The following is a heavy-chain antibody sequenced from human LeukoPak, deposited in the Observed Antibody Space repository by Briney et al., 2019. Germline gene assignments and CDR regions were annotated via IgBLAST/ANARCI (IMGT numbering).Heavy chain of an antibody. D-gene: IGHD2-2*01. V-gene: IGHV1-18*01. CDR1: GYTFTSYG. J-gene: IGHJ5*02. Sequence: ASVKVSCKASGYTFTSYGISWVRQAPGQGLEWMGWISAYNGKTNYAQKLQGRVTMTTDTYTSTAYMELRSLRSDDTAVYYCARDSYCSSTSCSPENWFDPWGQGTLVTVSS. CDR3: ARDSYCSSTSCSPENWFDP. CDR2: ISAYNGKT.